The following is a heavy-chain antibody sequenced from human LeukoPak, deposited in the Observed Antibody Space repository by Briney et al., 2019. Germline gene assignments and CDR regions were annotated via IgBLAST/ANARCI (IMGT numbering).Heavy chain of an antibody. CDR3: ARATGKDILTGRKLDY. CDR2: MNPNSGNT. Sequence: ASVKVSCKASGYTFTTYDINWVRQTTGHGLEWMGWMNPNSGNTGYAQRFQGRITMTRNSSISTAYMDLSSLGSEDTAVYYCARATGKDILTGRKLDYWGQGTLVTVSS. V-gene: IGHV1-8*01. CDR1: GYTFTTYD. J-gene: IGHJ4*02. D-gene: IGHD3-9*01.